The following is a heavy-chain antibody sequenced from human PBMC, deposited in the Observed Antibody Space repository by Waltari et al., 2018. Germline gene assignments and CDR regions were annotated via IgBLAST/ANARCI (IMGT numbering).Heavy chain of an antibody. CDR2: INAGNGNT. CDR3: ARGEGSYLSWFDP. Sequence: QVQLVQSGAEVKKPGASVKVSCKASGYTFTSYAMHWVRQAPGQRLEWMGWINAGNGNTKYSQKFQGRVTITRDKSASTAYMELSSLRAEDTAVYYCARGEGSYLSWFDPWGQGTLVTVSS. J-gene: IGHJ5*02. CDR1: GYTFTSYA. D-gene: IGHD3-10*01. V-gene: IGHV1-3*01.